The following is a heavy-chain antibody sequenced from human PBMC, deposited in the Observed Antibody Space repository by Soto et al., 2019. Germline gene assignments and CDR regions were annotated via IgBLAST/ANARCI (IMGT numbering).Heavy chain of an antibody. CDR3: ARPRLGGTKYFDS. J-gene: IGHJ4*02. Sequence: QVQLVQSGAEVKKPGSSVKVSCKSSGGTFSSHAFSWVRQAPGQGLEWMGGIIPIFGTANYAQKFQDRVAITADESTSTAYMELSSLRAEDTAIYYCARPRLGGTKYFDSWGQGTLVTVSS. D-gene: IGHD1-26*01. V-gene: IGHV1-69*01. CDR1: GGTFSSHA. CDR2: IIPIFGTA.